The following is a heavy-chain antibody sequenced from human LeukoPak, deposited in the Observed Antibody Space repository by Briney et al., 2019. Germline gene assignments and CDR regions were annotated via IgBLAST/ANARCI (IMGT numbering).Heavy chain of an antibody. CDR2: IYHSGSI. CDR1: NVSVGSGAYY. V-gene: IGHV4-30-2*01. D-gene: IGHD6-13*01. J-gene: IGHJ4*02. Sequence: SETLSLTCIVSNVSVGSGAYYWTWIRQPPGKGLEWIGYIYHSGSIYYNPSLKSRVTISVDRSKNQFSLKLSSVTAADTAVYYCARDSSSWQFDYWGQGTLVTVSS. CDR3: ARDSSSWQFDY.